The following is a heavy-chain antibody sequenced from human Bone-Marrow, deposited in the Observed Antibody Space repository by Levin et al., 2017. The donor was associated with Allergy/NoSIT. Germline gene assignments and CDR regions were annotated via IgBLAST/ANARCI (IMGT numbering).Heavy chain of an antibody. CDR3: ARHRENYCGSGDLGDY. CDR1: GYSFTSYW. J-gene: IGHJ4*02. Sequence: GESLKISCKGSGYSFTSYWISWVRQMPGKGLEWMGRIDPSDSYTNYSPSFQGHVTISADKSISTAYLQWSSLKASDTAMYYCARHRENYCGSGDLGDYWGQGTLVTVSS. D-gene: IGHD3-10*01. CDR2: IDPSDSYT. V-gene: IGHV5-10-1*01.